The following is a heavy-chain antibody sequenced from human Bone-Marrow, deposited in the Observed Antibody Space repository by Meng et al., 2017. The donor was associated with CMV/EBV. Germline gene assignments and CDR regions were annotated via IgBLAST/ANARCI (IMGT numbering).Heavy chain of an antibody. D-gene: IGHD3-22*01. CDR1: GYTFTGYY. Sequence: ASVKVSCKASGYTFTGYYMHWVRQAPGQGLEWMGWINPNSGGTNYAQKFQGRVTVTRDTSISTAYMELSRLRSDDTAVYYCAREPYYYDSSGYYPEYYYYYYGMDVWGQGPTVTVSS. CDR3: AREPYYYDSSGYYPEYYYYYYGMDV. J-gene: IGHJ6*02. V-gene: IGHV1-2*02. CDR2: INPNSGGT.